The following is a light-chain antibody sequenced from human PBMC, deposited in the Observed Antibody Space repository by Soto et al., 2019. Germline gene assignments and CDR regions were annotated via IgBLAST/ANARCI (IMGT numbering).Light chain of an antibody. V-gene: IGLV1-44*01. CDR1: SSNIGNNA. Sequence: QSVLTQPPSASGTPGQRVTISCSGSSSNIGNNAVTWYQQLPGTPPKLLIYNNNQRPSGVPDRFSGSKSGTSASLAISALTSEDEADYDCASWDDSLNARVVFGGGTKLTVL. CDR2: NNN. CDR3: ASWDDSLNARVV. J-gene: IGLJ3*02.